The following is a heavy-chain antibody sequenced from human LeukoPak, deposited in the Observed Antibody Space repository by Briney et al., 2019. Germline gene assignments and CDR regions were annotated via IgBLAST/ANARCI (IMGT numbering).Heavy chain of an antibody. CDR3: ARHRGSGSVRRGFCA. V-gene: IGHV4-39*01. Sequence: SETLSLTCTVSGGSISSSSYYCGWIRQPPGKGLEWIGSIYYSGSTYYNPSLKSRVSISVDTSKNQFSLKLSSVTAADTAVYYCARHRGSGSVRRGFCAWGRLTLVTVSS. D-gene: IGHD1-26*01. CDR1: GGSISSSSYY. CDR2: IYYSGST. J-gene: IGHJ5*02.